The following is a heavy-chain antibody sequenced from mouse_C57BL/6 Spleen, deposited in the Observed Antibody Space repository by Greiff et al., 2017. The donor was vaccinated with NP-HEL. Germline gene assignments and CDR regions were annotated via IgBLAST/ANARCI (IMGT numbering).Heavy chain of an antibody. D-gene: IGHD2-2*01. CDR2: IHPASRTL. Sequence: AASGVDFSSYWISWVRRALRNGLEWIGEIHPASRTLTYAPSLTDKFIIARDNAKNTLYLQMRKVRSEDTDLYYCASLYGYGDAMDYWGQGTSVTVSS. J-gene: IGHJ4*01. CDR3: ASLYGYGDAMDY. V-gene: IGHV4-1*01. CDR1: GVDFSSYW.